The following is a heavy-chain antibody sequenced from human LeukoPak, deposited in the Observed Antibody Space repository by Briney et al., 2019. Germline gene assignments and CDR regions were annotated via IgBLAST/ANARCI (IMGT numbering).Heavy chain of an antibody. J-gene: IGHJ4*02. CDR3: ARDNRSIAVAGTLDY. D-gene: IGHD6-19*01. CDR1: GFTFSNYW. Sequence: AGGSLRLSCVFSGFTFSNYWMSWVRQAPGKGLEWVANIKQDGRETYYVDSVKGRFTISRDNAKNSLYLQMSNVRGEDTAVYYCARDNRSIAVAGTLDYWGQGTLVTVSS. V-gene: IGHV3-7*01. CDR2: IKQDGRET.